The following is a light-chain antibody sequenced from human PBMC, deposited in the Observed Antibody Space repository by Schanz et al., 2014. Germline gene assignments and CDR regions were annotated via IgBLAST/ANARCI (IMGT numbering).Light chain of an antibody. V-gene: IGKV1-5*01. CDR1: QSISSS. CDR2: DAS. J-gene: IGKJ1*01. CDR3: QHYNVYSGA. Sequence: DIQMTQSPSTLSASVGDTVTITCRASQSISSSLAWYQQKPGKAPNLLIYDASSLESGVPSRFSGSGSGTEFTLTISSLQPDDFATYYCQHYNVYSGAFGQGTKVEI.